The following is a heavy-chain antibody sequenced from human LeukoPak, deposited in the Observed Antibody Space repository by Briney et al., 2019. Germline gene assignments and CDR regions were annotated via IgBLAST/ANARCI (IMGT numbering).Heavy chain of an antibody. D-gene: IGHD2-15*01. V-gene: IGHV4-59*08. J-gene: IGHJ4*02. CDR3: ARRKGCSGGSCYGDTFDY. Sequence: PSETLSLTCSVSGDSIATYYWSWIRQPPGKGLEWIGYISYSGSPYYNPSLKSRVTMSVDTSKSQFSLKPSSVTAADTAVYYCARRKGCSGGSCYGDTFDYWGQGTLVTVSS. CDR2: ISYSGSP. CDR1: GDSIATYY.